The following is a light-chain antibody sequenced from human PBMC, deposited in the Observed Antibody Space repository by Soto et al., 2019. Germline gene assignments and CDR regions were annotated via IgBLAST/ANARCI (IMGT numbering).Light chain of an antibody. J-gene: IGLJ1*01. V-gene: IGLV2-14*01. CDR2: EVS. CDR1: SSDIGGYNY. Sequence: ALTQPASVSGSPGQSITISCTGTSSDIGGYNYVSWYQQHPGKAPKLMIYEVSNRPSGVSNRFSGSKSGNTASLTISGLQAEDEADYYCSSYTSSSTLFGTGTKVTVL. CDR3: SSYTSSSTL.